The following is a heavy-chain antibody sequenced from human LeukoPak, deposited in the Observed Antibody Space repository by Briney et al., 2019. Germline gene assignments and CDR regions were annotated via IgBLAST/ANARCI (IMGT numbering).Heavy chain of an antibody. D-gene: IGHD6-19*01. Sequence: GGSLRLSCAASGFTFSDYAMHWVRQAPGKGLEWVSGISWNSGSIGYADSVKGRFTISRDNAKNSLYLQMNSLRAEDTALYYCAKTSASGWPDFDYWGQGTLVTVSS. CDR3: AKTSASGWPDFDY. CDR1: GFTFSDYA. CDR2: ISWNSGSI. V-gene: IGHV3-9*01. J-gene: IGHJ4*02.